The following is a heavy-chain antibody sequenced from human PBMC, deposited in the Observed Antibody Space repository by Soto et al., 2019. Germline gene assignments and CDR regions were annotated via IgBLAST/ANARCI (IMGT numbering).Heavy chain of an antibody. CDR2: MAPFSGNT. Sequence: QVQLVQSGAEVKKPGASVKVACKASGYTFTSFDISWLRQVDGQGLAWMGWMAPFSGNTGSAQKFQSRITMTRNTSRTTAYMEVTGLTSDDTAVYYCARVRCTGGPWYGLTCDLWGQGTEVTVSS. D-gene: IGHD2-8*02. CDR1: GYTFTSFD. CDR3: ARVRCTGGPWYGLTCDL. V-gene: IGHV1-8*01. J-gene: IGHJ3*01.